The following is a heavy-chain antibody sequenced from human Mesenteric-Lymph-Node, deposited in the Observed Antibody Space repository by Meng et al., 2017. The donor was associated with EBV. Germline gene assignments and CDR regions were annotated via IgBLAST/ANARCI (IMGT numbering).Heavy chain of an antibody. D-gene: IGHD3-10*01. J-gene: IGHJ4*02. CDR1: GGSIGSSSYY. V-gene: IGHV4-39*07. Sequence: QLPLQETGPGLVKPSETLSLPSTVSGGSIGSSSYYWGWIRQPPGQGLEWIGSFYYSGSTYYNPSLKSRVTISEHTSKNQFSLKLSSVTAADTAVYYCARVLLRGVILLWGQGTLVTVSS. CDR3: ARVLLRGVILL. CDR2: FYYSGST.